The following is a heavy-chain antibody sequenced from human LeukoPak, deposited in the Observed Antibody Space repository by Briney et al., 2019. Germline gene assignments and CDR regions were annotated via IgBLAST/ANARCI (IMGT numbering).Heavy chain of an antibody. J-gene: IGHJ3*02. CDR1: GFTFSSYS. CDR3: ARDRYCSSTSCYNGAFDI. V-gene: IGHV3-21*01. D-gene: IGHD2-2*02. Sequence: GGSLRLSCAASGFTFSSYSMSWVRQAPGKGLEWVSSISSSSSYIYYADSVKGRFTISRDNAKNSLYLQMNSLRAEDTAVYYCARDRYCSSTSCYNGAFDIWGQGTMVTVSS. CDR2: ISSSSSYI.